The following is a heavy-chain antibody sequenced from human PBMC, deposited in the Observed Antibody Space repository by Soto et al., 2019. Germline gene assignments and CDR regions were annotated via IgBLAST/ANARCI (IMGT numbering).Heavy chain of an antibody. CDR3: AGGSGWLSDY. D-gene: IGHD6-19*01. J-gene: IGHJ4*02. Sequence: EMQLVESGGGLVQPGGSLRLSCAASGFSISSYWMNWVRQAPGKGLEWVAIIRKDGSEKYYVDSVKGRFTISRDNAKNSLYLQMNSPRDEDTAVYYCAGGSGWLSDYWGRGTLVTVSS. CDR1: GFSISSYW. V-gene: IGHV3-7*03. CDR2: IRKDGSEK.